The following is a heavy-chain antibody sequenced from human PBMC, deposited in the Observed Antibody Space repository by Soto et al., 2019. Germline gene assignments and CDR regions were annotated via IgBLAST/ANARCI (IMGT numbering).Heavy chain of an antibody. V-gene: IGHV3-74*01. Sequence: RLSCAASGFTFSSYWMHWVRQAPGKGLVWVSRINSDGSSTSYADSVKGRFTISRDNAKNTLYLQMNSLRAEDTAVYYCARDSPDHGWYFDLWGRGTLVTVSS. CDR1: GFTFSSYW. J-gene: IGHJ2*01. CDR3: ARDSPDHGWYFDL. CDR2: INSDGSST.